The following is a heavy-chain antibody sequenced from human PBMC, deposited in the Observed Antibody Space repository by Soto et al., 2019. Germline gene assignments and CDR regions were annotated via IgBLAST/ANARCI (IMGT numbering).Heavy chain of an antibody. Sequence: PGGSLRLSCAASGFTFSSYWMSWVRQAPGKGLEWVANIKQDGSEKYYVDSVKGRFTIPRDNAKNSLYLQMNSLRAEDTAVYYCARDPNIVATMGSIYYYYGMDVWGQGTTVTFSS. CDR3: ARDPNIVATMGSIYYYYGMDV. CDR1: GFTFSSYW. V-gene: IGHV3-7*01. CDR2: IKQDGSEK. D-gene: IGHD5-12*01. J-gene: IGHJ6*02.